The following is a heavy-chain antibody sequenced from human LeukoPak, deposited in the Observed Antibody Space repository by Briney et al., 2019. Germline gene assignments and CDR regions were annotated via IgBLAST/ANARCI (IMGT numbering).Heavy chain of an antibody. CDR3: AKGMSRGIGFDY. J-gene: IGHJ4*02. CDR1: GFTFSSYA. V-gene: IGHV3-23*01. Sequence: PGGSLRLSCAASGFTFSSYAMSWVRQAPGKGLEWVSAISGSGGSTYYADSVKGRFSISRDNSESTLYLHMNRLTPEDTALYYCAKGMSRGIGFDYWGQGALVTVSS. D-gene: IGHD3-10*01. CDR2: ISGSGGST.